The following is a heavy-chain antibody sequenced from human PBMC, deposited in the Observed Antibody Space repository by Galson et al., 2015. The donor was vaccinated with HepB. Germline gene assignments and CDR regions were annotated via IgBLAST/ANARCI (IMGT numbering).Heavy chain of an antibody. CDR3: ARGGSGGWYFDY. Sequence: SVKVSCKASGGTFTTYTFSWVRQAPGQGLEWMGRIIPILGIANYAQKFQGRVTIIADKSTSTAYMELNNLRSEDTAVYYCARGGSGGWYFDYWGQGTLVTVSS. CDR1: GGTFTTYT. V-gene: IGHV1-69*02. CDR2: IIPILGIA. D-gene: IGHD6-19*01. J-gene: IGHJ4*02.